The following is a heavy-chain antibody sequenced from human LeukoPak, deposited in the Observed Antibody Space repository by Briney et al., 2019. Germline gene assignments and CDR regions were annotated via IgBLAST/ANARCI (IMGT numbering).Heavy chain of an antibody. J-gene: IGHJ3*02. CDR2: IYYSGNT. Sequence: SETLSLTCTVSRGSMNSSRNYWGWIRQPPGKGLEWIGSIYYSGNTYYNPSLKSRLTISVDTSKNQFSLKLSSVTAADTAVYYCASNDAFDIWGQGTMVTVSS. CDR1: RGSMNSSRNY. V-gene: IGHV4-39*07. CDR3: ASNDAFDI.